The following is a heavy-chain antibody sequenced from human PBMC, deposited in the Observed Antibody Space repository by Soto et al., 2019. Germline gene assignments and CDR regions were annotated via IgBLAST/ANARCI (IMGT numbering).Heavy chain of an antibody. Sequence: QVQLVESGGGVVQPGQSLRLSCEGSGLTFKNFPMFWVRQAPGNGLECVASVSFDGTNTFYADSLKGRFTVSRDNSKDTLSLQIDSMRPEDTSVYFCVIDGRDCSIVRCDTAARVYGLDVWGQGTAVTVSS. CDR2: VSFDGTNT. CDR1: GLTFKNFP. D-gene: IGHD2-15*01. V-gene: IGHV3-30*01. J-gene: IGHJ6*02. CDR3: VIDGRDCSIVRCDTAARVYGLDV.